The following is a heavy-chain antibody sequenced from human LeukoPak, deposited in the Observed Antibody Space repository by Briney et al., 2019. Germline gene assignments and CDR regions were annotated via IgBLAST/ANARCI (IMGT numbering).Heavy chain of an antibody. V-gene: IGHV3-23*01. D-gene: IGHD1-26*01. CDR1: GFTFSSYS. Sequence: PGGSLRLSCAASGFTFSSYSMNWIRQAPGKGLEWVSGIGGNGVDTYYADSAKGRFTISRDNSKNTVYLQMNSLRAEDTALYYCVKAYTTSGTYLEPWGQGTLVTVSS. J-gene: IGHJ4*02. CDR2: IGGNGVDT. CDR3: VKAYTTSGTYLEP.